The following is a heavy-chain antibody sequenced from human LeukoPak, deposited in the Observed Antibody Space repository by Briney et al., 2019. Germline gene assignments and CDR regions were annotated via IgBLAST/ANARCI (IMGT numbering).Heavy chain of an antibody. V-gene: IGHV1-18*04. D-gene: IGHD4-17*01. CDR3: ARGLSYGDYVYAFDI. CDR2: ISAYNGNT. CDR1: GYTFTSYG. J-gene: IGHJ3*02. Sequence: ASVKVSCKASGYTFTSYGISWVRQAPAQGLEWMGWISAYNGNTNYAQKLQGRVTMTTDTSTSTAYMELRSLRSDDTAVYYCARGLSYGDYVYAFDIWGQGTMVTVSS.